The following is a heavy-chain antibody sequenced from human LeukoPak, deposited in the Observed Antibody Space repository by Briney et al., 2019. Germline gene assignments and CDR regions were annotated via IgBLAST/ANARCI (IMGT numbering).Heavy chain of an antibody. D-gene: IGHD6-6*01. CDR2: IYHSGST. J-gene: IGHJ4*02. Sequence: SETQSLTCTVSGGSISSGGYYWSWIRQPPGKGLEWIGYIYHSGSTYYNPSLKSRVTISVDRPKNQFSLKLSSVTAADTAVYYCASRSIAARPVDYWGQGTLVTVSS. V-gene: IGHV4-30-2*01. CDR1: GGSISSGGYY. CDR3: ASRSIAARPVDY.